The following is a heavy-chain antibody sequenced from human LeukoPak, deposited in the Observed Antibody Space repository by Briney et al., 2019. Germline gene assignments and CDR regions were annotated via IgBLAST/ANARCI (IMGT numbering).Heavy chain of an antibody. CDR1: GYTFTGYY. D-gene: IGHD1-20*01. Sequence: ASVKVSCKASGYTFTGYYMHWVRQAPGQGLEWMGRINPNSGGTNYARKFQGRVTMTRDTSISTAYMELSRLRSDDTAVYYCARGPFVYNWNDGDAFDIWGQGTMVTVSS. J-gene: IGHJ3*02. CDR2: INPNSGGT. CDR3: ARGPFVYNWNDGDAFDI. V-gene: IGHV1-2*06.